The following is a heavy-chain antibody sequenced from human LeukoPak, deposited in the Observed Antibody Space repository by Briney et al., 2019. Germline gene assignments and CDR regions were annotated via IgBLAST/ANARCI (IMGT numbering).Heavy chain of an antibody. J-gene: IGHJ3*02. CDR1: GFTFNDYG. V-gene: IGHV3-9*01. Sequence: GGSLRLSCATSGFTFNDYGMHWVRQAPGKGLEWVSGISWNSATVGYGDSVKGRFTISRDNAKNPLHLQMNSLREEDTALYYCVKRLFDSSAYRGAFDIWGQGTMVTVSS. D-gene: IGHD3-10*01. CDR3: VKRLFDSSAYRGAFDI. CDR2: ISWNSATV.